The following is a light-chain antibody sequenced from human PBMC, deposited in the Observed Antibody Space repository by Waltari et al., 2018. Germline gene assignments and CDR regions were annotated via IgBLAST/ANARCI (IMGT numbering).Light chain of an antibody. CDR1: NSDVGAYNY. J-gene: IGLJ2*01. CDR2: DVD. Sequence: QSALTQPRPVSGPPGQSVTLPCTGTNSDVGAYNYVPWYQQRPGKAPKLVIYDVDKRPSGVPDRFSGSKAGNTASLTISGLQTDDEADYYCCSYAGRYTSVFGGGTKVTVL. CDR3: CSYAGRYTSV. V-gene: IGLV2-11*01.